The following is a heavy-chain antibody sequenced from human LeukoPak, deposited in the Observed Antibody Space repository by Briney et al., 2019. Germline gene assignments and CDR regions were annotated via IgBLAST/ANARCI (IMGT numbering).Heavy chain of an antibody. D-gene: IGHD1-14*01. CDR3: AKVRTYFYHGLDV. CDR2: ISGTTSGT. Sequence: PGGSLRLSCAASGFTFSTCAMSWVRQAPGKGLEWVSGISGTTSGTYYADSVKGRFTTSRDNSKNTLFLQVNSLRAEDTAVYYCAKVRTYFYHGLDVWGQGTTVTVSS. CDR1: GFTFSTCA. J-gene: IGHJ6*02. V-gene: IGHV3-23*01.